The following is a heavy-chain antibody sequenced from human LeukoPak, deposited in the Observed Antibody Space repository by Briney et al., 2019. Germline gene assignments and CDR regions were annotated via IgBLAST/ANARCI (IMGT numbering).Heavy chain of an antibody. CDR1: GDSISSYY. Sequence: SDTLSLTCTVSGDSISSYYWSWIRQPPGKGLEWIGYLYYSGSNNYNPSLKSRVTISVDMSKNQFSLKLSSVTAADTAVYYCARFRGSAKGDYWGQGTLVTVSS. V-gene: IGHV4-59*07. J-gene: IGHJ4*02. D-gene: IGHD3-10*01. CDR3: ARFRGSAKGDY. CDR2: LYYSGSN.